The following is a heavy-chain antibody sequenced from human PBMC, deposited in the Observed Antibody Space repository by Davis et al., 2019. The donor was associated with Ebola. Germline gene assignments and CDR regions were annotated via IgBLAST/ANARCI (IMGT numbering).Heavy chain of an antibody. Sequence: GESLKISCKGSGYNFPNYWIGWVRQLPGRGLEWVGIIYPGDSSTTYSPSFQGHVTISADKSINTAYLQWSSLRASDTAMYYCARSHCSSSRCYTHFDYWGQGTLVTVSS. CDR3: ARSHCSSSRCYTHFDY. CDR2: IYPGDSST. D-gene: IGHD2-2*02. CDR1: GYNFPNYW. J-gene: IGHJ4*02. V-gene: IGHV5-51*01.